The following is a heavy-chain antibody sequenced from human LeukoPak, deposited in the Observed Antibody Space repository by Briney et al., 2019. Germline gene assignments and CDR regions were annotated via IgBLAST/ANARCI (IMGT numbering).Heavy chain of an antibody. Sequence: SVKVSCKASGGTFSSYAISWVRQAPGQGLEWMGGIIPIFGTANYAQKFQGRVTITADESTSTAYMELSSLRSEDTAVYYCARPKIEYSSSSTFDYWGRGTLVTVSS. CDR3: ARPKIEYSSSSTFDY. J-gene: IGHJ4*02. CDR2: IIPIFGTA. D-gene: IGHD6-6*01. CDR1: GGTFSSYA. V-gene: IGHV1-69*13.